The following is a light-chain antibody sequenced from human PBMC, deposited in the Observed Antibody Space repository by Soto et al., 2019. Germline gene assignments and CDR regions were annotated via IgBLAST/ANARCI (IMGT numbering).Light chain of an antibody. J-gene: IGKJ4*01. Sequence: DIQMTQSPSTLSASVGDRFTITCRASQSVSTWLAWYQQKPGKVPKLLIYKAYSLESGVPSRFSGSGSGTEFTLTISSLQPDDFATYYCQQYNSNPLTFGGGTKVKIK. CDR3: QQYNSNPLT. CDR1: QSVSTW. V-gene: IGKV1-5*03. CDR2: KAY.